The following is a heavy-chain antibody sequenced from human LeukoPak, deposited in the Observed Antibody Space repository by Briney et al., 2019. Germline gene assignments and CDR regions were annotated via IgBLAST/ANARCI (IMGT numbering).Heavy chain of an antibody. CDR2: IIPILGIA. D-gene: IGHD6-13*01. Sequence: ASVKVSCKASGGTFSSYAISWVRQAPGQGLEWMGRIIPILGIANYAQKFQGRVTITADKSTSTAYMELSSLRSEDTAVYYCARSEPGYSSSWSSYYYYYGMDVWGQGTTVTVSS. J-gene: IGHJ6*02. CDR3: ARSEPGYSSSWSSYYYYYGMDV. V-gene: IGHV1-69*04. CDR1: GGTFSSYA.